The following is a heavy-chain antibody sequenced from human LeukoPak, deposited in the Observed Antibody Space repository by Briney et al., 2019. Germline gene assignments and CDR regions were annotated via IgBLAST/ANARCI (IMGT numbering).Heavy chain of an antibody. D-gene: IGHD2-2*01. CDR1: GGSITSGGYS. J-gene: IGHJ3*02. V-gene: IGHV4-61*02. CDR3: ARTLMPSIHEAFHI. CDR2: IHTSGSA. Sequence: PSETLSLTCTVSGGSITSGGYSWNWIRQPAGKGLEWIGRIHTSGSANYNPSLKSLVTFSVDTSKNHFSLNLSSVTAADAAIYYCARTLMPSIHEAFHIWGQGTTVTVSS.